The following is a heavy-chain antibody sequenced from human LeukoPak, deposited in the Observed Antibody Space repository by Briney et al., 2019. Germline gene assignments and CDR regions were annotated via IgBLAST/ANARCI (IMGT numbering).Heavy chain of an antibody. CDR2: ISYDGNNK. CDR1: GFTFSTYG. V-gene: IGHV3-30*03. J-gene: IGHJ4*02. D-gene: IGHD5-18*01. Sequence: GGSLRLSCAASGFTFSTYGMHWFRQPPGKGLNWVAIISYDGNNKYYTDSVKGRFTISRDKSKNTLYLQMNSLRAEDTAVYYCARDRDTAMGLWGQGTLVTVSS. CDR3: ARDRDTAMGL.